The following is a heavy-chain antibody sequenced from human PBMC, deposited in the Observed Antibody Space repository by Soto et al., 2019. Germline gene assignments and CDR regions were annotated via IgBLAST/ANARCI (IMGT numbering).Heavy chain of an antibody. D-gene: IGHD2-21*02. CDR2: ISYDGSNK. CDR1: GVTFSRYA. J-gene: IGHJ6*02. Sequence: PGGSLTLSCEDSGVTFSRYAMRRVRRAPGKGLEWVAVISYDGSNKYYAASVKGRFTISRDNSKNPLYLQMNSLRAEYTAVYYCARERVTAIHHYGMDVWGQGTTVTVSS. V-gene: IGHV3-30-3*01. CDR3: ARERVTAIHHYGMDV.